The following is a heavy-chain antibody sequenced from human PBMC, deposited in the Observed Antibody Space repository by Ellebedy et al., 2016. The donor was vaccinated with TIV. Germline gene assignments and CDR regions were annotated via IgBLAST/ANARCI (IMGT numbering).Heavy chain of an antibody. CDR1: GFTFSTYA. Sequence: GESLKISCTATGFTFSTYAMSWVRQAPGKGLEWVSLISASGDKTYYADSVKGRFTISRDNSKNMLYLQLNSLRAEDTAMYHCAIQGSGLYYPFDWWGQGTPVTVSS. CDR3: AIQGSGLYYPFDW. CDR2: ISASGDKT. D-gene: IGHD3-22*01. J-gene: IGHJ4*02. V-gene: IGHV3-23*01.